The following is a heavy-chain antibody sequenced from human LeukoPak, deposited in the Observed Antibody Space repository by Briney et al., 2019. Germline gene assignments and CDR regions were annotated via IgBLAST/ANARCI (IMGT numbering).Heavy chain of an antibody. D-gene: IGHD1-26*01. Sequence: GGSLRLSCAASGFTFSDYYMSWIRQAPGKGLEWVSYISSSGSTIYYADSVKGRFTISRDNAKNSLYLQMNSLRAEDTAVYYCASSAIVGANDYWGQGTLVTVSS. CDR2: ISSSGSTI. CDR1: GFTFSDYY. V-gene: IGHV3-11*04. CDR3: ASSAIVGANDY. J-gene: IGHJ4*02.